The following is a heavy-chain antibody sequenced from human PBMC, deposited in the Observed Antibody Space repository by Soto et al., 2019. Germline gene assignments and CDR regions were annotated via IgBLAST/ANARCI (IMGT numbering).Heavy chain of an antibody. J-gene: IGHJ6*02. CDR1: GGSINIYY. CDR3: ARAPSSSWKNYSYYYGMDV. CDR2: MYNSGST. V-gene: IGHV4-59*01. D-gene: IGHD2-2*01. Sequence: SETLSLTCTVSGGSINIYYWSWIRQPPGKGLEWIGYMYNSGSTNYNPSLKSRVTISVDTSEKQISLKLRSVTAADTAVYYCARAPSSSWKNYSYYYGMDVWGQGTTVTVSS.